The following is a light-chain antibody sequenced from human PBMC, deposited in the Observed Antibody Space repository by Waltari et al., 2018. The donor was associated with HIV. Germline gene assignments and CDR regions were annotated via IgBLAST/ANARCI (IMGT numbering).Light chain of an antibody. CDR2: GKN. V-gene: IGLV3-19*01. CDR3: NSRDSSGNHWV. J-gene: IGLJ3*02. CDR1: SLRSYY. Sequence: SELTQDPAVSVALGQTVRITCQGDSLRSYYASWYQQKPGQAPVLVIYGKNNRPSGIPDRFSGSSSGNTASLTITGAQAEDEADYYCNSRDSSGNHWVFGGGTKLTVL.